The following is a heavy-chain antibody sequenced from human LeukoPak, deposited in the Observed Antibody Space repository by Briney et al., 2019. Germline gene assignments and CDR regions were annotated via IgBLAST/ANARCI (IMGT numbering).Heavy chain of an antibody. V-gene: IGHV4-38-2*01. CDR1: GYSISSGYY. CDR2: IYHSGSI. CDR3: ARGRGNWFDP. Sequence: SETLSLTCAVSGYSISSGYYWGWIRQPPGKGLEWIGSIYHSGSIYYNPSLKSRLTISVDTSKNQFSLKLSSVTAADAAVYYCARGRGNWFDPWGPGTLVTVSS. J-gene: IGHJ5*02.